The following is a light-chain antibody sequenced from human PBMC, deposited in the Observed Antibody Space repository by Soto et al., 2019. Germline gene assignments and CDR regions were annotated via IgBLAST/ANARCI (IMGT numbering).Light chain of an antibody. V-gene: IGLV2-14*01. CDR2: DVC. CDR3: TSYTSSTPFYV. Sequence: QSVMTQPASVSGSPGQSITISCAGTSSDVDGYTYVSWYQQHPGQAPQLMIYDVCNRPSGVSHRFSGSKSGDTASLTISGLQAEDEAGYYCTSYTSSTPFYVFGTGTKVTVL. J-gene: IGLJ1*01. CDR1: SSDVDGYTY.